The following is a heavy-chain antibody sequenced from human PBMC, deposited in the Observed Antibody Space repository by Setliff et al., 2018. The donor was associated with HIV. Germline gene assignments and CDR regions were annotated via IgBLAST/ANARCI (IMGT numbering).Heavy chain of an antibody. Sequence: GASVKVSCKASGGTFSSYGISWVRQAPGQGLEWMGGIFPIFGTSNYAQKFQDRVTIIADESTSTVYMELSSLRSEDTAVYYCAREPRYYHTSGTDAFDIWGQGTMVTVSS. V-gene: IGHV1-69*13. D-gene: IGHD3-22*01. CDR3: AREPRYYHTSGTDAFDI. J-gene: IGHJ3*02. CDR1: GGTFSSYG. CDR2: IFPIFGTS.